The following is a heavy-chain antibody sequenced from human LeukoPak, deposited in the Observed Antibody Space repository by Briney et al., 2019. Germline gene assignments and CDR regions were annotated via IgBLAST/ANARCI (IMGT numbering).Heavy chain of an antibody. V-gene: IGHV1-24*01. CDR3: ATLSRWELPGNFDY. Sequence: RASVKVSCKVSGYTLTELSMHWVRQAPGKGLEWMGGFDPEDGETIYAQKFQGRVTMTEDTSTDTAYMELSSLRSEDTAVYYCATLSRWELPGNFDYWGQGTLVTVSS. CDR2: FDPEDGET. CDR1: GYTLTELS. D-gene: IGHD1-26*01. J-gene: IGHJ4*02.